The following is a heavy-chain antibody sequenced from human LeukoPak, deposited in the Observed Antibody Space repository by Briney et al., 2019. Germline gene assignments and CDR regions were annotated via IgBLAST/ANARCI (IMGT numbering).Heavy chain of an antibody. J-gene: IGHJ6*03. CDR3: ARLERPTYDFWSGYSNYMDV. CDR1: GFTFSSYG. Sequence: PGGSLRLSCAASGFTFSSYGMHWVRQAPSKGLEWVAFIRYDGSNKYYADSVKGRFTISRDNSKNTLYLQMNSLRAEDTAVYYCARLERPTYDFWSGYSNYMDVWGKGTTVTVSS. V-gene: IGHV3-30*02. D-gene: IGHD3-3*01. CDR2: IRYDGSNK.